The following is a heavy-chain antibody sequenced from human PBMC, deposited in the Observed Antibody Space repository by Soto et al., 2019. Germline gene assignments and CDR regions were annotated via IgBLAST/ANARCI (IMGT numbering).Heavy chain of an antibody. J-gene: IGHJ6*02. D-gene: IGHD4-4*01. CDR3: ARSRDGYSFYFYYGMDV. CDR1: GFTFASYG. V-gene: IGHV3-30*03. Sequence: PGGSLRLSCAASGFTFASYGMHWVRQAPGKGLEWMALILHDGSAEYYADSVKGRFTISRDNSKSTLYLQMNSLSAEDTGVYYCARSRDGYSFYFYYGMDVWGQGTTVTVSS. CDR2: ILHDGSAE.